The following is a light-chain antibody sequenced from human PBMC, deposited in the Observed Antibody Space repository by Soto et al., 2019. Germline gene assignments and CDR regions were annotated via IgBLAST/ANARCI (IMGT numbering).Light chain of an antibody. Sequence: EIVLTQSPATLSFSPWEGATPSCRASQSVNTYLAWYQQKPGQAPRLLIYDAYNRATGVPARFSGSGSGTDFTLTISTLEPEDVAVYYCQQRTEWPTFGQGTKVDI. J-gene: IGKJ1*01. CDR3: QQRTEWPT. CDR1: QSVNTY. CDR2: DAY. V-gene: IGKV3-11*01.